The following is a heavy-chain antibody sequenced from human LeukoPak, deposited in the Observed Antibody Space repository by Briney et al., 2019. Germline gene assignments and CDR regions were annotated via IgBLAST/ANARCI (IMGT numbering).Heavy chain of an antibody. Sequence: GGSLRLSCAASGFNFSSFVMHWVGQAPGKGLEWVAVIWYDGSNKYYADSVKGRFTISRDNSKNTLYLQMNSLRAEDTAVYYCARGPSAYPKCFDYWGQGTLVTVSS. D-gene: IGHD5-12*01. J-gene: IGHJ4*02. CDR1: GFNFSSFV. CDR2: IWYDGSNK. CDR3: ARGPSAYPKCFDY. V-gene: IGHV3-33*01.